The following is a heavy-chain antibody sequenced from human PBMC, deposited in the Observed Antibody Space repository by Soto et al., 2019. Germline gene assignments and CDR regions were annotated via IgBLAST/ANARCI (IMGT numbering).Heavy chain of an antibody. V-gene: IGHV3-21*01. D-gene: IGHD3-3*01. CDR1: GFTFSSYS. CDR3: ARVQFGDDAFDI. Sequence: GGSLRLSCAASGFTFSSYSMNWVRQAPGKGLEWVSSISSSSSYIYYADSVKGRFTISRDNAKNSLYLQMNSLRAEDTAVYYCARVQFGDDAFDIWGQGTMVTVSS. CDR2: ISSSSSYI. J-gene: IGHJ3*02.